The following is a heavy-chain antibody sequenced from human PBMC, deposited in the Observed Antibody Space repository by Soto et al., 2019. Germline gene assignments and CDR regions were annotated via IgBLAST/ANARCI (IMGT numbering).Heavy chain of an antibody. CDR2: ISSSSSTI. Sequence: GGPLRLSCAASGFTFSSYSMNWVRQAPGKGLEWVSYISSSSSTIYYADSVKGRFTISRDNAKNSLYLQMNSLRDEDTAVYYCARDQTQWLVQGSWFDPWGQGTLVTVSS. D-gene: IGHD6-19*01. CDR3: ARDQTQWLVQGSWFDP. J-gene: IGHJ5*02. CDR1: GFTFSSYS. V-gene: IGHV3-48*02.